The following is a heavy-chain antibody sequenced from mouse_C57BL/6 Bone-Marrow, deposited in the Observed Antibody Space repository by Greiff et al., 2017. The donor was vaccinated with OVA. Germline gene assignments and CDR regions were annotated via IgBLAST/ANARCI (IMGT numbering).Heavy chain of an antibody. V-gene: IGHV14-4*01. CDR3: TFYGSSYPWFAY. CDR1: GFNIKDDY. CDR2: IDPENGDT. D-gene: IGHD1-1*01. J-gene: IGHJ3*01. Sequence: EVKLMESGAELVRPGASVKLSCTASGFNIKDDYMHWVKQRPEQGLEWIGWIDPENGDTEYASKFQGKATITADTSSNTAYLQLSSLTSEDTAVYYCTFYGSSYPWFAYWGQGTLVTVSA.